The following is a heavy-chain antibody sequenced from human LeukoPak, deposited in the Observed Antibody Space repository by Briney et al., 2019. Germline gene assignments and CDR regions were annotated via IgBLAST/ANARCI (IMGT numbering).Heavy chain of an antibody. V-gene: IGHV4-61*01. J-gene: IGHJ6*03. CDR1: GGSVSSGSYY. CDR3: ARDGPRRGYVSVTGAKDPFMGGREV. CDR2: IYYSGST. D-gene: IGHD2-15*01. Sequence: SETLSLTCTVSGGSVSSGSYYWSWIRQPPGKGLEWIGYIYYSGSTNYNPSLKSRVTISVDTSKNQFSLKLSSVTAADTAVYYWARDGPRRGYVSVTGAKDPFMGGREVGGKGTTLTVS.